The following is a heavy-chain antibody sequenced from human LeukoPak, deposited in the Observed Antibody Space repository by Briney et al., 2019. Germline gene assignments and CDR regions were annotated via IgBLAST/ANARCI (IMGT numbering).Heavy chain of an antibody. Sequence: GGSLRLSCAASGFTFSSYAMSWVRQAPGKGLEWVSAISGSGGSTYYADSVKGRFTISRDNSKNTLYLQMNSLRAEDTAVYYCAKNPVSYSSGWPFDYRGQGTLVTVSS. J-gene: IGHJ4*02. CDR3: AKNPVSYSSGWPFDY. CDR2: ISGSGGST. CDR1: GFTFSSYA. D-gene: IGHD6-19*01. V-gene: IGHV3-23*01.